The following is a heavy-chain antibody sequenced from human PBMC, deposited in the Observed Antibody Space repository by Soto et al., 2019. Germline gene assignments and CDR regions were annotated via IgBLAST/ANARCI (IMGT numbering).Heavy chain of an antibody. J-gene: IGHJ4*02. Sequence: QVQLVQSGAEAKKPGSSVQVSCKASGGTFSSYAISWVRQAPGQGLEWMGGIIPIFGKANYAQKFQGRVTITADESTSTAYMELSSLRSEDTAVYYCARDRRRDGYFDYWGQGTLVTVSS. CDR3: ARDRRRDGYFDY. V-gene: IGHV1-69*01. CDR2: IIPIFGKA. CDR1: GGTFSSYA.